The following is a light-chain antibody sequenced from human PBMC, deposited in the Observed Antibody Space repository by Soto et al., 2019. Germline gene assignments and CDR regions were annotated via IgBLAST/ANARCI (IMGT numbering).Light chain of an antibody. CDR3: QQRSNWPSDT. Sequence: MVLTQSPATLFLSPGDRSTLFCRAIHSSSSYLSWYQQKPGQAPRLLIYDASKRATGIPARFSGSGSGTDFTLTISSLEPEDLAVYYCQQRSNWPSDTFGGGTKVDIK. CDR2: DAS. CDR1: HSSSSY. V-gene: IGKV3-11*01. J-gene: IGKJ4*01.